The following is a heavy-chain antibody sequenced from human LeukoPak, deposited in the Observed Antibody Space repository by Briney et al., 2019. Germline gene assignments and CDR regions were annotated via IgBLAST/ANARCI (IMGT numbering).Heavy chain of an antibody. J-gene: IGHJ4*02. CDR2: ISESGGST. CDR1: VCTFSDYA. D-gene: IGHD6-19*01. Sequence: GGSLRLSCAAAVCTFSDYAMNWVRQDPGKGLEWVSVISESGGSTYYADSVKGRFTISRDNSKNTLYLQMNSLRAEDTAVYYCAKGAVADTAGYFDYWGQGTLVTVSS. CDR3: AKGAVADTAGYFDY. V-gene: IGHV3-23*01.